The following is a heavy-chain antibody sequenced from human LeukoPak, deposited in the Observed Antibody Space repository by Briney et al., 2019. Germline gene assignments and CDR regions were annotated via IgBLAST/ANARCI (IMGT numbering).Heavy chain of an antibody. Sequence: SETLSLTCTVSGGSISSGSYYWSWIRQPAGKGLEWIGRIYTSGSTNYNPSLKSRVTISVDTSKNQFSLKLSSVTGADTAVYYCARHRGVILDYWGQGTLVTVSS. D-gene: IGHD3-16*02. V-gene: IGHV4-61*02. J-gene: IGHJ4*02. CDR3: ARHRGVILDY. CDR1: GGSISSGSYY. CDR2: IYTSGST.